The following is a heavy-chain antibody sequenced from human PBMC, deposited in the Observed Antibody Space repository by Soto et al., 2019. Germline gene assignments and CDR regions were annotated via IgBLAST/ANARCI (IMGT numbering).Heavy chain of an antibody. V-gene: IGHV3-30*18. CDR2: ISYDGSNK. CDR3: AKGWDYYDSSGLSLGAEYFQH. D-gene: IGHD3-22*01. Sequence: QVQLVESGGGVVQPGRSLRLSCAASGFTFSSYGMHWVRQAPGKGLEWVAVISYDGSNKYYADSVKGRFTISRDNSKNTLYLQMNSLRAEDTAVYYCAKGWDYYDSSGLSLGAEYFQHWGQGTLVTVSS. CDR1: GFTFSSYG. J-gene: IGHJ1*01.